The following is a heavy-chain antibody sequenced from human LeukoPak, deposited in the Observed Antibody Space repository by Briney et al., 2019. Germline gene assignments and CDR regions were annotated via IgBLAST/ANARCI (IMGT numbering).Heavy chain of an antibody. V-gene: IGHV1-18*01. D-gene: IGHD2-2*01. Sequence: ASVKVSCKASGYTFTSYGISWVRQAPGQGLEWMGWISAYNGNTNYAQKLQGRVTMTTDTSTSTAYMELRSLRSDDTAVYYCARDIVVVPAAIGLDYYYYGMDVWGQGTTVTVSS. J-gene: IGHJ6*02. CDR2: ISAYNGNT. CDR1: GYTFTSYG. CDR3: ARDIVVVPAAIGLDYYYYGMDV.